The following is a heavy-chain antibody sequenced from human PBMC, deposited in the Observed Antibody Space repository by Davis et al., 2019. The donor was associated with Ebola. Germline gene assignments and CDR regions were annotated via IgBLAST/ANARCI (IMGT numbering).Heavy chain of an antibody. Sequence: PGGSLRLSCAASGFTFSDYYLSWIRQAPGKGLEWVSTISGSGDSTYYADSVKGRFTISRDNSKNTLFLQMNSLRAEDTAVYYCARGGTTVTTPLDYWGQGTQVTVSS. D-gene: IGHD4-11*01. CDR2: ISGSGDST. V-gene: IGHV3-23*01. J-gene: IGHJ4*02. CDR1: GFTFSDYY. CDR3: ARGGTTVTTPLDY.